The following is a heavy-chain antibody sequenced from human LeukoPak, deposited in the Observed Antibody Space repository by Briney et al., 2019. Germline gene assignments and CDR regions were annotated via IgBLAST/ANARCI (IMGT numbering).Heavy chain of an antibody. CDR2: FDPEDGET. CDR3: ATLRFLEWLNYYYYYMDV. Sequence: ASVKVSCKVSGYTLTELSMHWVRQAPGKGLEWMGGFDPEDGETIYAQKFQGRVTMTEDTSTDTAYMELSSLRSEDTAVYYCATLRFLEWLNYYYYYMDVWGKGSTVTVSS. CDR1: GYTLTELS. D-gene: IGHD3-3*01. J-gene: IGHJ6*03. V-gene: IGHV1-24*01.